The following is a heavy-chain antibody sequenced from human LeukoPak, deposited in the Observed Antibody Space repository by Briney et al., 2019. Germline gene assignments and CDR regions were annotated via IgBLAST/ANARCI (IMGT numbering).Heavy chain of an antibody. CDR3: AKDARFGSSSWYYNYYGMDV. CDR2: ISYDGSNK. D-gene: IGHD6-13*01. Sequence: QPGGSLRLSCAASGFTFSSYGMHWVRQAPGKGLEWVAVISYDGSNKYYADSVKGRFTISRDNSKNTLYLQMNSLRAEDTAVYYCAKDARFGSSSWYYNYYGMDVWGQGTTVTVSS. V-gene: IGHV3-30*18. CDR1: GFTFSSYG. J-gene: IGHJ6*02.